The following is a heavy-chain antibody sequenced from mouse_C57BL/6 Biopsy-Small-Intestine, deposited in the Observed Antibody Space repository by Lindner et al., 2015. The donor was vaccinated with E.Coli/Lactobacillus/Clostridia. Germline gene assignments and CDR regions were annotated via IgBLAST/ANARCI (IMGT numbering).Heavy chain of an antibody. CDR3: ARGSNYFDF. J-gene: IGHJ2*01. Sequence: VQLQESGAELVKPGTSVKISCKASGYSFTGYNMNWVKQSHGQSLEWIGNVNPYYGSSTYNQNFKGKATLTVDKSSSTAYMQLNSLTSEDSAVYYCARGSNYFDFWGQGTTLTVSS. CDR2: VNPYYGSS. V-gene: IGHV1-39*01. CDR1: GYSFTGYN. D-gene: IGHD5-1*01.